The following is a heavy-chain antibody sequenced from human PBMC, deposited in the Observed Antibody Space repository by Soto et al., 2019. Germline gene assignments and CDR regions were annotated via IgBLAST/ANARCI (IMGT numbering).Heavy chain of an antibody. CDR1: GYRFSSYW. D-gene: IGHD2-21*01. J-gene: IGHJ4*01. Sequence: GESLKISCKGSGYRFSSYWITWVRQMPGKGLEWMGIIYPGDSDTRYSPSFQGQVTFSVDKSNNTAYLQWSSLKASDTAMYYCARQGSPYSPATYWGHGTLVTVSS. CDR2: IYPGDSDT. V-gene: IGHV5-51*01. CDR3: ARQGSPYSPATY.